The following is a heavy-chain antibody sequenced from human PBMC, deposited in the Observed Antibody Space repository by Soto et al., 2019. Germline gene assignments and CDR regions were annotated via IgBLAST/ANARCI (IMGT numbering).Heavy chain of an antibody. Sequence: GGSLRLSCAASGFTFNTYPMSWVRQAPGKGLEWISAISDSGSATFYADSVKGRFTISRDNSQNTLYLQMNSLRAEDTAVFYCAKMTQGDSLNWDFHGMDVWGQGTSVTVSS. V-gene: IGHV3-23*01. CDR1: GFTFNTYP. CDR3: AKMTQGDSLNWDFHGMDV. D-gene: IGHD1-7*01. CDR2: ISDSGSAT. J-gene: IGHJ6*02.